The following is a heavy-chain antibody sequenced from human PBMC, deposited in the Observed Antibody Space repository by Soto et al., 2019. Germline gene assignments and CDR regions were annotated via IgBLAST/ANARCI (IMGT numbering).Heavy chain of an antibody. V-gene: IGHV3-11*06. CDR1: GFTFSDYY. CDR3: ARDGGVIIPGAIGGGYGLDV. CDR2: ISGRNTFT. D-gene: IGHD2-2*02. Sequence: PGGSLRLSCAASGFTFSDYYMSWIRQAPGKGLEWISYISGRNTFTQYADSVKGRFTISGDNAKNSLYLQLNSLTAEDTAVYYCARDGGVIIPGAIGGGYGLDVWGQGTTVTVSS. J-gene: IGHJ6*02.